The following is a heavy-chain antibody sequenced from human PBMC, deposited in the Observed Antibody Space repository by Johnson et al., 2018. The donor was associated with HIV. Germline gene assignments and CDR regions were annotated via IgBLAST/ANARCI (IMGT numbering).Heavy chain of an antibody. CDR2: ISYDGSNK. CDR3: AKVRRGSSWYIAFDI. J-gene: IGHJ3*02. D-gene: IGHD6-13*01. CDR1: GFTFSSYA. V-gene: IGHV3-30-3*01. Sequence: VESGGGVVQPGRSLRLSCAASGFTFSSYAMHWVRQAPGKGLEWVAVISYDGSNKYYADSVKGRFTISRDNSKNTLYLQMNSLRAEDTAVYYCAKVRRGSSWYIAFDIWGQGTMVTVSS.